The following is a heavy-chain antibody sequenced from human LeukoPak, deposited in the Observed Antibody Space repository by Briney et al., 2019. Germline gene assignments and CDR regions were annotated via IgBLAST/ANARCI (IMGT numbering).Heavy chain of an antibody. Sequence: PGGSLRLSCAASGITISSNYMSWVRQAPGKGLEWVSVIYSGGRTYYADSVEGRFTISRDNSKNTLYLQMNSLGAEDTAVYYCARMCMSTSCFPHIKAAGMFDSWGQGTLVTVSS. D-gene: IGHD2-2*01. CDR2: IYSGGRT. V-gene: IGHV3-53*05. CDR3: ARMCMSTSCFPHIKAAGMFDS. J-gene: IGHJ4*02. CDR1: GITISSNY.